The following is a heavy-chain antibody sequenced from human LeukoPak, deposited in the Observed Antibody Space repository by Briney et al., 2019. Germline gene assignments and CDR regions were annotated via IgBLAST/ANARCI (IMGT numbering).Heavy chain of an antibody. CDR3: ARDKMDGAITGTIFDY. CDR2: IKQDGSEK. Sequence: GGSLRLSCEASGFTFSAYAMTWVRQAPGKGLEWVARIKQDGSEKQHVDSVKGRFSISRDNAKNSLYLQMNSLRAEDTAVYYCARDKMDGAITGTIFDYWGQGTLVTVSS. CDR1: GFTFSAYA. D-gene: IGHD1-20*01. V-gene: IGHV3-7*05. J-gene: IGHJ4*02.